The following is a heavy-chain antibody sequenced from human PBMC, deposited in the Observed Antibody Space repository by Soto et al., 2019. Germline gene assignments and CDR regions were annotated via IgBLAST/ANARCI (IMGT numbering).Heavy chain of an antibody. V-gene: IGHV3-23*01. CDR1: GFTFSSYA. D-gene: IGHD2-15*01. J-gene: IGHJ5*02. CDR2: ISGSGGST. Sequence: GGSLRLSCAASGFTFSSYAMSWVRQAPGKGLEWVSAISGSGGSTYYADSVKGRFTISRDNSKNTLYLQMNSLRAEDTAVYYCVKTGFYGRIFRLSHGENWFAPWGQGTLVTVSS. CDR3: VKTGFYGRIFRLSHGENWFAP.